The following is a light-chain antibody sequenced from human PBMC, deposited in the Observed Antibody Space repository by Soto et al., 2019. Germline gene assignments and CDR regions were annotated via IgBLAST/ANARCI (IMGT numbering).Light chain of an antibody. CDR3: QQYYSMPYT. CDR1: QSVLYSSNNKNY. V-gene: IGKV4-1*01. Sequence: DIVMTQSPDSLAVSLGERATINCKSSQSVLYSSNNKNYLAWYRQKPGQPPKLLIYWAFTRESGVPDRFSGSGSGTDFTLTISSLQAEDVAVYYCQQYYSMPYTFGQGTKLEIK. CDR2: WAF. J-gene: IGKJ2*01.